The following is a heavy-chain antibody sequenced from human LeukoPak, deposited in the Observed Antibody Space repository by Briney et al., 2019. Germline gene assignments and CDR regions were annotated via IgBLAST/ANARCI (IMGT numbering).Heavy chain of an antibody. J-gene: IGHJ4*02. CDR3: PRASPRYSGYAGLDY. CDR1: GFSFDDYG. CDR2: INWNCDSL. D-gene: IGHD5-12*01. Sequence: GGSLTLSCAVSGFSFDDYGMSWVRQAPGKGMEWVSGINWNCDSLGYADSLRGRFTISRDNSNNSLYLQMNTLRSAEKAFYYCPRASPRYSGYAGLDYWGQGILVTVSS. V-gene: IGHV3-20*04.